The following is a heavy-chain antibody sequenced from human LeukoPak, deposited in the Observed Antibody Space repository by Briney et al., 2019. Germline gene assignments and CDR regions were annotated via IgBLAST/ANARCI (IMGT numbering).Heavy chain of an antibody. CDR3: AREGVVVPAAHLDY. J-gene: IGHJ4*02. V-gene: IGHV3-21*01. D-gene: IGHD2-2*01. CDR2: ISSSSSYI. Sequence: PGGSLRLSCVVSGFTFSTTGMNWVRQALGKGLEWVSSISSSSSYIYYADSVKGRFTISRDNAKNSLYLQMNSLRAEDTAVYYCAREGVVVPAAHLDYWGQGTLVTVSS. CDR1: GFTFSTTG.